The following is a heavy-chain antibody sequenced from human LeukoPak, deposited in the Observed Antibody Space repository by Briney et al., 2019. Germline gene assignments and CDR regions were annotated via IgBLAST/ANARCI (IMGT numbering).Heavy chain of an antibody. V-gene: IGHV3-20*04. Sequence: GGSLRLSCAASGFTFDDYGMSWVRQAPGKGLEWVSGINWNGGSTGYADSVKGRFTISRDNAKNSLYLQMNSLRAEDTALYYCARDRGTHYDFWSGYPDYWGQGTLVTVSS. CDR2: INWNGGST. CDR1: GFTFDDYG. J-gene: IGHJ4*02. CDR3: ARDRGTHYDFWSGYPDY. D-gene: IGHD3-3*01.